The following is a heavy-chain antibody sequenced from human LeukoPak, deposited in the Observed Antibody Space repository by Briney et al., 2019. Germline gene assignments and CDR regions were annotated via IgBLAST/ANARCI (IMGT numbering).Heavy chain of an antibody. CDR3: VRDSPRVRGWFDP. CDR1: KYTFRDYY. V-gene: IGHV3-11*01. Sequence: PGGSLRLSCAASKYTFRDYYISWVRQAPGKGLEWIAYISSNGRTIYYADSVRGRFTISRDNDKSSMYLLMNSLRVDDTAVYYCVRDSPRVRGWFDPGGQGTLVTVSS. J-gene: IGHJ5*02. CDR2: ISSNGRTI. D-gene: IGHD3-10*01.